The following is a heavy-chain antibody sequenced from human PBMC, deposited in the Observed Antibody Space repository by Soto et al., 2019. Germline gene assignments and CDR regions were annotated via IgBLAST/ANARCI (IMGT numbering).Heavy chain of an antibody. CDR2: ICATGTT. D-gene: IGHD1-1*01. CDR3: VRDGTKTLRDWFDP. CDR1: GASISGYY. V-gene: IGHV4-4*07. Sequence: SETLSLTCTVSGASISGYYWSWIRKSAGKGLEWIGRICATGTTDYNPSLKSRVMMSVDTSKKQFSLRLRSVTAADTAVYYCVRDGTKTLRDWFDPWGQGISVTVSS. J-gene: IGHJ5*02.